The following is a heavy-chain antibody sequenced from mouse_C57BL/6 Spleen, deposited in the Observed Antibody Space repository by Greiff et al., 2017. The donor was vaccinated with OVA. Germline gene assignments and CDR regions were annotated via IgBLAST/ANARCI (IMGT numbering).Heavy chain of an antibody. CDR1: GYSITSGYY. CDR3: ARGGVFYFDY. V-gene: IGHV3-6*01. J-gene: IGHJ2*01. Sequence: EVQVVESGPGLVQPSQSLSLTCSVTGYSITSGYYWNWIRQFPGNKLEWMGYISYDGSNHYNPSLKNRISITRDTSKNQFFLKLHSVTTEDTATYYCARGGVFYFDYWGQGTTLTVSS. CDR2: ISYDGSN.